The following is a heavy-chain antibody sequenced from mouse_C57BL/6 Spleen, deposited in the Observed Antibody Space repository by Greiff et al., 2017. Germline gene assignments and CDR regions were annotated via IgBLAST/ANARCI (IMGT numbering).Heavy chain of an antibody. J-gene: IGHJ4*01. Sequence: EVKLVESGGGLVQPGGSLSLSCAASGFTFTDYYMSWVRQPPGKALEWLGFIRNKANGYTTEYSASVKGRFTISRDNSQSILYLQMNALGAEDSATYYCARESPGAMDYWGQGTSVTVSS. V-gene: IGHV7-3*01. CDR1: GFTFTDYY. CDR2: IRNKANGYTT. CDR3: ARESPGAMDY.